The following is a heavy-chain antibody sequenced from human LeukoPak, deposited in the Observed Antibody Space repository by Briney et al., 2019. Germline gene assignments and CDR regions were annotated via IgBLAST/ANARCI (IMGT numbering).Heavy chain of an antibody. D-gene: IGHD6-13*01. V-gene: IGHV4-4*07. CDR3: ARGAIAAAGTHFDY. CDR1: GGSISSYY. Sequence: SETLSLTCTVSGGSISSYYWSWIRQPAGKGLEWIWRIYTSGGTNYNPSLKSRGSMSVDTSKNQFSLKLSSVTAAAPAVYYCARGAIAAAGTHFDYWGQGTLVTVSS. CDR2: IYTSGGT. J-gene: IGHJ4*02.